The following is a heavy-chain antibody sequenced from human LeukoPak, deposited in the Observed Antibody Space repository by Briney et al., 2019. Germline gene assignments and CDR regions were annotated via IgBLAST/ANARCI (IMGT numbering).Heavy chain of an antibody. V-gene: IGHV6-1*01. CDR1: GDSVSSNSAA. Sequence: SQTLSLTCAISGDSVSSNSAAWNWIRQSPSRGLEWLGRTYYRSKWYNDYAVSVKGRVTINPDTSKNQFSLQLNSVTPEDTAVYYCASMLWNYVAMGYWGQGTLVTVSS. CDR2: TYYRSKWYN. J-gene: IGHJ4*02. D-gene: IGHD1-7*01. CDR3: ASMLWNYVAMGY.